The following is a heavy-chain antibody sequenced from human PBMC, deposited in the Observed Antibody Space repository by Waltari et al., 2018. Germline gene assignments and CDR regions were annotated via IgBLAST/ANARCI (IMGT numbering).Heavy chain of an antibody. CDR1: GGPISSYY. V-gene: IGHV4-59*01. D-gene: IGHD1-7*01. CDR2: IYYSGST. J-gene: IGHJ3*02. Sequence: QVQLQESGPGLVKPSETLSLTCTVSGGPISSYYCSWIRPPPGKGLEWIGYIYYSGSTNYNPSLKSRVTISVDTSKNQFSLKLSSVTAADTAVYYCASLNWNYGVAHAFDIWGQGTMVTVSS. CDR3: ASLNWNYGVAHAFDI.